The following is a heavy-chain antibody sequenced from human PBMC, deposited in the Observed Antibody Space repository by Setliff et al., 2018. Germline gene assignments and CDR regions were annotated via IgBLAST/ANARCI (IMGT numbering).Heavy chain of an antibody. Sequence: PSETLSLTCTVSGGSISSGGYYWSWIRQAPGEGLEWVSYISRGGNTIYYADSVKGRFTISRDNAKNSLYLQMNSLRAEDTAVYYCARGYPVTFDIWGQGTMVTVSS. V-gene: IGHV3-11*04. CDR3: ARGYPVTFDI. CDR2: ISRGGNTI. J-gene: IGHJ3*02. D-gene: IGHD1-1*01. CDR1: GGSISSGGYY.